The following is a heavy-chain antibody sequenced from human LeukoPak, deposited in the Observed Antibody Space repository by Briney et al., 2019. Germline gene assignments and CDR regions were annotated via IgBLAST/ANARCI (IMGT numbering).Heavy chain of an antibody. CDR3: ARDLNGGYDLDY. D-gene: IGHD5-12*01. CDR2: IIPIFSTA. V-gene: IGHV1-69*13. Sequence: GASLKVSCKASGGTFSSYAISSVRQAPGQGLEWMGGIIPIFSTANYAQKFQGRVTITADESTSTAYMELSSLRSEDTAVYYCARDLNGGYDLDYWGQGTLVTVSS. CDR1: GGTFSSYA. J-gene: IGHJ4*02.